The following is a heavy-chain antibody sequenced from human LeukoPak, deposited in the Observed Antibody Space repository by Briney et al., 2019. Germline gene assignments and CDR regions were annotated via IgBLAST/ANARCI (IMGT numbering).Heavy chain of an antibody. J-gene: IGHJ5*02. D-gene: IGHD6-6*01. Sequence: ASVKVSCKASGYTFTSYDLNWVRQATGQGLEWMGWMNPNSGNTGYAQKFQGRVTMTRNTSISTAYMELSSLRSEDTAVYYCARKYSRSSWFDPWGQGTLVTVSS. CDR1: GYTFTSYD. V-gene: IGHV1-8*01. CDR3: ARKYSRSSWFDP. CDR2: MNPNSGNT.